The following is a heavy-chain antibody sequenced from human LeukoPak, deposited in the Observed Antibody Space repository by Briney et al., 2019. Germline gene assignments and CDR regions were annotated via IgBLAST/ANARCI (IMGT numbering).Heavy chain of an antibody. Sequence: PGGSLRLSCAASGFTFSSYGMHWVRQAPGKGLEWVAVISYDGSNKYYADSVKGRFTISRDNSKNTLYLQMNSLRAEDTAVYYCAKDLHPGGSGSCPHWGQGTLVTVSS. CDR1: GFTFSSYG. J-gene: IGHJ4*02. CDR3: AKDLHPGGSGSCPH. D-gene: IGHD3-10*01. CDR2: ISYDGSNK. V-gene: IGHV3-30*18.